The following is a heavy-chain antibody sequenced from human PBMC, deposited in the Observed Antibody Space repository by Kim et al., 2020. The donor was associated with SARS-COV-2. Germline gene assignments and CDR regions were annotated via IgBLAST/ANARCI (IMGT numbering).Heavy chain of an antibody. V-gene: IGHV1-8*01. J-gene: IGHJ5*02. CDR3: ARGLGPSRSYGNWFDP. D-gene: IGHD1-26*01. Sequence: QKVQCQVTMTRDTSINTAYMELSSLRSDDTAVYYCARGLGPSRSYGNWFDPWGQGTLVTVSS.